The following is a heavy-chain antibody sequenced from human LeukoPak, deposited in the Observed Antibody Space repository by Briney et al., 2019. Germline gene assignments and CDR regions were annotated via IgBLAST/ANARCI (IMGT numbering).Heavy chain of an antibody. V-gene: IGHV3-48*03. CDR3: ARDQAMVRGVITVDY. CDR2: ISSSGSTI. D-gene: IGHD3-10*01. CDR1: GFTFSK. Sequence: GGSLRLSCAASGFTFSKMNWVRQAPGKGLEWVSYISSSGSTIYYADSVKGRFTISRDNAKNSLYLQMNSLRAEGTAVYYCARDQAMVRGVITVDYWGQGTLVTVSS. J-gene: IGHJ4*02.